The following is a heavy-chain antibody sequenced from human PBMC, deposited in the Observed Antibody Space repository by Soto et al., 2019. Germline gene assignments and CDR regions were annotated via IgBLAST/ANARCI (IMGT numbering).Heavy chain of an antibody. CDR3: ARDENRVTIFGVVINWFDP. CDR2: INAGNGNT. J-gene: IGHJ5*02. V-gene: IGHV1-3*01. Sequence: GASVKVSCXESGHTFTSYAMHWVRQAPGQRLEWMGWINAGNGNTKYSQKFQGRVTITRDTSASTAYMELSSLRSEDTAVYYCARDENRVTIFGVVINWFDPWGQGTLVTVSS. D-gene: IGHD3-3*01. CDR1: GHTFTSYA.